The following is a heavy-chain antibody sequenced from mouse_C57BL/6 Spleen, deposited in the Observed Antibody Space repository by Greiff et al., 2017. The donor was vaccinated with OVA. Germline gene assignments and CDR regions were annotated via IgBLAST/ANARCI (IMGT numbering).Heavy chain of an antibody. CDR2: ISGGGGNT. CDR3: ARRDYDYSWFAY. Sequence: EVKVVESGGGLVKPGGSLKLSCAASGFTFSSYTMSWVRQTPEKRLEWVATISGGGGNTYYPDSVKGRFTISSDNAKNTLYLQMSSLRSEDTALYYCARRDYDYSWFAYWGQGTLVTVSA. V-gene: IGHV5-9*01. J-gene: IGHJ3*01. CDR1: GFTFSSYT. D-gene: IGHD2-4*01.